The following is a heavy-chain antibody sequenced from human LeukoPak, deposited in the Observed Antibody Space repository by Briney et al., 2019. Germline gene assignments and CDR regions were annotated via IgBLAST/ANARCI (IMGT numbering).Heavy chain of an antibody. CDR1: GFTFSSYG. CDR3: AKDRGDPVWYFDY. V-gene: IGHV3-30*18. CDR2: ISYDGSNK. Sequence: GRSLLLSCAAAGFTFSSYGMHWGRPARGKGLEWVAVISYDGSNKYYADSGKGRFTISRDNSKNTLYLQMNSLRAEDTAVYYCAKDRGDPVWYFDYWGQGTLVTVSS. D-gene: IGHD2-8*01. J-gene: IGHJ4*02.